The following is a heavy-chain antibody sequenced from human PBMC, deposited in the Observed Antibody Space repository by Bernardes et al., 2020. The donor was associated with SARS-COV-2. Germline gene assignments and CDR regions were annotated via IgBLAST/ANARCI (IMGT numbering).Heavy chain of an antibody. Sequence: SETLSLTCTVSGGSISSYYWSWIRQPPGKGLEWIGYIYYSGSTNYNPSLKSRVTISVDTSKNQFSLKLSSVTAADTAVYYCARAAWFGELSDDFDYWGQGTLVTVSS. CDR2: IYYSGST. J-gene: IGHJ4*02. CDR1: GGSISSYY. CDR3: ARAAWFGELSDDFDY. D-gene: IGHD3-10*01. V-gene: IGHV4-59*08.